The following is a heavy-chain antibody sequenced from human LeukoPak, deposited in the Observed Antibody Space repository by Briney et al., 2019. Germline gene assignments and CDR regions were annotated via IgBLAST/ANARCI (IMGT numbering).Heavy chain of an antibody. J-gene: IGHJ4*02. CDR2: IYSGGGT. CDR1: GFTVSSNY. Sequence: TGGSLRLSCAASGFTVSSNYMTWVRQAPGKGLEWVSVIYSGGGTYYADSVKGRFTISRDNFKNTLYLQMNSLRAEDTAVYYCARGGCSSTSCYAFFGYWGQGTLVTVSS. CDR3: ARGGCSSTSCYAFFGY. V-gene: IGHV3-53*01. D-gene: IGHD2-2*01.